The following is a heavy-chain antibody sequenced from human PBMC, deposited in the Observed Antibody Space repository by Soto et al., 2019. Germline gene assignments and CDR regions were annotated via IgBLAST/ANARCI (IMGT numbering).Heavy chain of an antibody. Sequence: GGSLRLSCAASGFIFSSYGMHWVHQAPGKGLEWVAVIWYDGSNKYYADSVKGRFTISRDNSKNTLYLQMNSLRAEDTAVYYCASSFFDSSGPSAFFDAFDIWGRETMVTVSS. CDR3: ASSFFDSSGPSAFFDAFDI. D-gene: IGHD3-22*01. CDR2: IWYDGSNK. J-gene: IGHJ3*02. V-gene: IGHV3-33*01. CDR1: GFIFSSYG.